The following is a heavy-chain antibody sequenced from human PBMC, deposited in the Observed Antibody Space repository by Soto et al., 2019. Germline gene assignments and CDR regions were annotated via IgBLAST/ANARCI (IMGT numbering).Heavy chain of an antibody. D-gene: IGHD3-22*01. CDR2: IYYSGST. CDR3: ARDGGMDYDSSGYYDY. V-gene: IGHV4-30-4*01. CDR1: GGSISSGDYY. J-gene: IGHJ4*02. Sequence: QVQLQESGPGLVKPSQTLSLTCTVSGGSISSGDYYWSWIRQPPGKGLEWIGYIYYSGSTYYNPSLKSRVTISVDTSKNQFSLKLSSVTAADTAVYYCARDGGMDYDSSGYYDYWGQGTLVTVSS.